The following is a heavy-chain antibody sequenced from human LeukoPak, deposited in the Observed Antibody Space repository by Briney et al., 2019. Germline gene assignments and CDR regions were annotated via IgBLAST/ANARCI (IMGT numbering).Heavy chain of an antibody. D-gene: IGHD2-2*01. Sequence: GASAKVSCKASGYTFTGYYMHWVRQAPGQGLEWMGWINPNSGGTNYAQKFQGWVTMTRDTSISTAYMELSRLRSDDTAVYYCARGAPRCSSTSCRGYYYYYGMDVWGQGTTVTVSS. CDR3: ARGAPRCSSTSCRGYYYYYGMDV. V-gene: IGHV1-2*04. CDR2: INPNSGGT. CDR1: GYTFTGYY. J-gene: IGHJ6*02.